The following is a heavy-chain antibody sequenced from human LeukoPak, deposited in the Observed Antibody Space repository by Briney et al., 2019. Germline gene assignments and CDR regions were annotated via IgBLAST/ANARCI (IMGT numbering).Heavy chain of an antibody. CDR1: GGSFSGYY. V-gene: IGHV4-34*01. CDR3: ASWRQGDDFWSGHTHSGFDY. D-gene: IGHD3-3*01. CDR2: INHSGST. Sequence: NASETLSLTCAVYGGSFSGYYWSWIRQPPGKGLEWIGEINHSGSTNYNPSLKSRVTISVDTSKNQFSLKLSSVTAADTAVYYCASWRQGDDFWSGHTHSGFDYWGQGTLVTVSS. J-gene: IGHJ4*02.